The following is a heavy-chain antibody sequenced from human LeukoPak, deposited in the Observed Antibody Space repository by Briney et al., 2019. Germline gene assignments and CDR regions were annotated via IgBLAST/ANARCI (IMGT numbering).Heavy chain of an antibody. V-gene: IGHV3-30*04. Sequence: KAGRSLRLSCAASGFTFSSYAMDWVRQAPGKGLEWVAVISYDGSNKYYADSVKGRFTISRDNSKNTLYLQMNSLRAEDTAVYYCARDANSIVVVVELPDYWGQGTLVTVSS. CDR1: GFTFSSYA. D-gene: IGHD2-15*01. CDR3: ARDANSIVVVVELPDY. CDR2: ISYDGSNK. J-gene: IGHJ4*02.